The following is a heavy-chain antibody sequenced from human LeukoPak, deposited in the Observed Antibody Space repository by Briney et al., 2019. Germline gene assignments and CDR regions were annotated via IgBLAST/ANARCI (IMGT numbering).Heavy chain of an antibody. D-gene: IGHD3-16*01. V-gene: IGHV3-11*01. CDR3: ARDPGGAGGY. CDR1: GFTFSEDY. CDR2: ISSSGSTI. Sequence: GGSVRLSCPSSGFTFSEDYMGWLRPAAGKGLEWVSCISSSGSTIYYADSVKGRFTISRDNAKNPLYLQINSLRAEDTAVYYCARDPGGAGGYWGQGTLVTVSS. J-gene: IGHJ4*02.